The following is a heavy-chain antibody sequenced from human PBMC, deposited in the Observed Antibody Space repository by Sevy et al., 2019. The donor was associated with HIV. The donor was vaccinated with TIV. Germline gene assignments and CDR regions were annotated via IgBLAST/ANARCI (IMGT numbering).Heavy chain of an antibody. V-gene: IGHV4-39*01. Sequence: SETLSLTCTISGGSIGSSYYWGWVRQRPGKGLELIGTIYYSGNTDYNPSLKSLVTISVDRSKNQVSLKLSSVTAADTAVYYCAKTETVYYYGMDVWGQGTSVTVSS. CDR1: GGSIGSSYY. D-gene: IGHD1-1*01. CDR3: AKTETVYYYGMDV. CDR2: IYYSGNT. J-gene: IGHJ6*02.